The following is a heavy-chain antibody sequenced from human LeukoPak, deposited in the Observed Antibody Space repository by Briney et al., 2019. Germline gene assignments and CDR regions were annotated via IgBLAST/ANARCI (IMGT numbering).Heavy chain of an antibody. Sequence: PGGSLRPSCAASGFSFSRYTMHWVRQAPGKGPEWVAVITDDGNNQYYADSVKGRFSISRDNSKNTLFLQMSSLRVEDMGVYYCARPHAWNYGAFDLWGQGTLVTVSS. D-gene: IGHD1-7*01. CDR1: GFSFSRYT. J-gene: IGHJ5*02. CDR2: ITDDGNNQ. CDR3: ARPHAWNYGAFDL. V-gene: IGHV3-30*15.